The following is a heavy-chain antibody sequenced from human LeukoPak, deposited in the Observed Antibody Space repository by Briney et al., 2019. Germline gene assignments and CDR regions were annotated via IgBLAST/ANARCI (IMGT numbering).Heavy chain of an antibody. D-gene: IGHD6-19*01. V-gene: IGHV1-2*02. CDR1: GYTFTGYY. CDR3: ARGPSSGWYYWFDP. Sequence: ASVKVSCKASGYTFTGYYMHWVRQAPGQGLEWMGWINPNSGGTNYAQKFQGRVTMTRDTSISTAYMELSRLRSDDTAVYYCARGPSSGWYYWFDPWGQGTLVTVSS. CDR2: INPNSGGT. J-gene: IGHJ5*02.